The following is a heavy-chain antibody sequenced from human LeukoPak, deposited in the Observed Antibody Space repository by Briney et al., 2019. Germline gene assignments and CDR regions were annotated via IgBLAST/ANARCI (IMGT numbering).Heavy chain of an antibody. CDR3: ARDGGRTVTTGWFDP. V-gene: IGHV4-38-2*02. D-gene: IGHD4-17*01. Sequence: SETLSLTCTVSGGSISSYYWSWIRQPPGKGLEWIGSIYHSGSTYYNPSLKSRVTISVDTSKNQFSLKLSSVTAADTAVYYCARDGGRTVTTGWFDPWGQGTLVTVSS. CDR2: IYHSGST. CDR1: GGSISSYY. J-gene: IGHJ5*02.